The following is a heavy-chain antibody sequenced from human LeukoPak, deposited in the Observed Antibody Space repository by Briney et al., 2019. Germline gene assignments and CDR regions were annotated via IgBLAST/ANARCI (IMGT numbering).Heavy chain of an antibody. CDR2: IIPILGIA. Sequence: ASVKVSCKASGYTFTGYYMHWVRQAPGQGLEWMGRIIPILGIANYAQKFQGRVTITADKSTSTAYMELSSLRSEDTAVYYCARGTPCSGGSCSVYNWFDPWGQGTLVTVSS. CDR3: ARGTPCSGGSCSVYNWFDP. V-gene: IGHV1-69*04. J-gene: IGHJ5*02. D-gene: IGHD2-15*01. CDR1: GYTFTGYY.